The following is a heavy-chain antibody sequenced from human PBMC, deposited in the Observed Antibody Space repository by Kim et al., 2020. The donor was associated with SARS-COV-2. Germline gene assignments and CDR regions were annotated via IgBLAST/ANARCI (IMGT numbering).Heavy chain of an antibody. CDR3: AASSEPLTRLRVLKVPVVNYY. Sequence: SETLSLTCSVYGMSYYWTWIRQSPGKGLEWVGDFRHGGNINYNPSLKSRVTISGDMSKNQFSLTVNSLIAADTGVYYCAASSEPLTRLRVLKVPVVNYY. V-gene: IGHV4-34*01. CDR2: FRHGGNI. CDR1: GMSYY. J-gene: IGHJ6*01. D-gene: IGHD2-21*01.